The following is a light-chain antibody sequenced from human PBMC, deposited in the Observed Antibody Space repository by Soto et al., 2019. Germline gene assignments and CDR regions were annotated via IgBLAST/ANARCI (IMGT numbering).Light chain of an antibody. CDR3: QQRSNWPGGT. Sequence: EIVLNQSARTLSLNTGERATLSCRASQSVSSNYLAWYQQKPGQAPRLLIYDASNRATGIPARFSGSGSGTDFTLTISSLEPEDFAVYYCQQRSNWPGGTFGQGTRLAIK. CDR2: DAS. J-gene: IGKJ5*01. V-gene: IGKV3-11*01. CDR1: QSVSSNY.